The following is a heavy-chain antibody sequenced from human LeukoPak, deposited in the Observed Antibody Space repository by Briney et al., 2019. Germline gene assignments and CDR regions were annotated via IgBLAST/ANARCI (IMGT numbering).Heavy chain of an antibody. V-gene: IGHV3-43D*03. D-gene: IGHD2-2*01. CDR2: ISWDGGST. CDR1: GFTLDDYA. CDR3: AKEAYCSSTSCGGGFDY. J-gene: IGHJ4*02. Sequence: PGGSLRLSCAASGFTLDDYAMHWVRQAPGKGLEWVSLISWDGGSTYYADSVKGRFTISRDNSKNSLYLQMNSLRAEDTALYYCAKEAYCSSTSCGGGFDYWGQGTLVTVSS.